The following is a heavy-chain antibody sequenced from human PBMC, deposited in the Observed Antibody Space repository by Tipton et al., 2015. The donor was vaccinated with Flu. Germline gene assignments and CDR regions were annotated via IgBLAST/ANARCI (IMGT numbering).Heavy chain of an antibody. J-gene: IGHJ4*02. D-gene: IGHD2/OR15-2a*01. CDR3: VRDVVS. V-gene: IGHV3-23*01. CDR2: ISATGLSR. Sequence: SLRLSCGASGFSFTSYAIHWVRQAPGKGLEWVSHISATGLSRYYADSVKGRFTISRDTSKNTVYLQMGSLRAEDTAVYYCVRDVVSWGQGTLVFVSS. CDR1: GFSFTSYA.